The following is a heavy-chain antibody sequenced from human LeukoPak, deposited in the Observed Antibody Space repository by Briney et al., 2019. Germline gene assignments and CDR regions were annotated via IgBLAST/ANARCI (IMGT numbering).Heavy chain of an antibody. CDR2: IYPGDSDT. CDR3: ARGGTADSSAFLNWFDP. D-gene: IGHD3-22*01. CDR1: GYSFTTYW. J-gene: IGHJ5*02. V-gene: IGHV5-51*01. Sequence: GESLKISCKGSGYSFTTYWIGWVRQMPGKGLEWMGIIYPGDSDTTYSPSFQGQVTISADKSISTAYLQWSSLQASDTAMYYCARGGTADSSAFLNWFDPWGQGTLVTVSS.